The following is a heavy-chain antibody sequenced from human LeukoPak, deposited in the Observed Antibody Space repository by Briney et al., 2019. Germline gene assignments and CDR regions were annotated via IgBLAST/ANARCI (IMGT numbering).Heavy chain of an antibody. V-gene: IGHV4-4*09. CDR3: AKGYFDYSTYYSYYFNL. Sequence: SETLSLTCSVSGGSISDAYWSWVRRSPGRGLEWVGYIYPTGSTNYHPSLKSRVTISVDRSKNHFALNLTSVTAADTAVYYCAKGYFDYSTYYSYYFNLWGQGALVTVSS. J-gene: IGHJ4*02. CDR1: GGSISDAY. CDR2: IYPTGST. D-gene: IGHD4-11*01.